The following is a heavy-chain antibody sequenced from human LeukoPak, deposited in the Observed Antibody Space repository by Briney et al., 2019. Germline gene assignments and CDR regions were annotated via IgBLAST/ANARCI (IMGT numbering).Heavy chain of an antibody. CDR1: GFTFSSYW. CDR2: INSDGSTT. Sequence: GGSLRLSCAASGFTFSSYWMHWVRQAPGKGLVWVSRINSDGSTTTYADSVKGRFTISRDNAKNTLYLQMNSLRDEDTAVYYCARDPRLLWFGELLPGGDYWGQGTLVTVSS. V-gene: IGHV3-74*01. CDR3: ARDPRLLWFGELLPGGDY. D-gene: IGHD3-10*01. J-gene: IGHJ4*02.